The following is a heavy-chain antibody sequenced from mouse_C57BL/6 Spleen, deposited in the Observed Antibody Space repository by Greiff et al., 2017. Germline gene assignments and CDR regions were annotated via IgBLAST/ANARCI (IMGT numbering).Heavy chain of an antibody. CDR1: GFTFTDYY. CDR3: ARSVRNWDGYFDY. CDR2: IRNKANGYTT. Sequence: EVQLKESGGGLVQPGGSLSLSCAASGFTFTDYYMSWVRQPPGKALEWLGFIRNKANGYTTEYSASVKGRFTISRDNSQSILYLQMNALRAEDSATYYCARSVRNWDGYFDYWGQGTTLTVSS. V-gene: IGHV7-3*01. D-gene: IGHD4-1*01. J-gene: IGHJ2*01.